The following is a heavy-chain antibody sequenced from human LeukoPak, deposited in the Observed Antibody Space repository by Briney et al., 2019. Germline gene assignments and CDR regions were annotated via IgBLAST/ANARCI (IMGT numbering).Heavy chain of an antibody. V-gene: IGHV4-61*02. D-gene: IGHD2-15*01. Sequence: SQTLSLTCTVSGGSISSGSYYWSWIRQPAGKGLEWIGRIYTSGSTNYNPSLKSRVTISVDTSKNQFSLKLSSVTAADTAVYYCASSSRPSIGGGRLRKGIYGMDVWGQGTTVTVSS. J-gene: IGHJ6*02. CDR1: GGSISSGSYY. CDR2: IYTSGST. CDR3: ASSSRPSIGGGRLRKGIYGMDV.